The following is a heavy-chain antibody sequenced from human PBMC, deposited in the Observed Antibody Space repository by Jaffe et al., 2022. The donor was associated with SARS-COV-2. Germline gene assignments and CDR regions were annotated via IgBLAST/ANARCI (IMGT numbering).Heavy chain of an antibody. J-gene: IGHJ4*02. CDR2: IYYSGST. Sequence: QLQLQESGPGLVKPSETLSLTCTVSGGSISGYYWSWIRQPPGKGLEWIGYIYYSGSTNYNPSLKSRLTISVDASRNQFSLNLSSVTAADTAIYYCAKGGGPLGAPLVWGQGTLVTVSS. CDR1: GGSISGYY. CDR3: AKGGGPLGAPLV. D-gene: IGHD3-3*01. V-gene: IGHV4-59*01.